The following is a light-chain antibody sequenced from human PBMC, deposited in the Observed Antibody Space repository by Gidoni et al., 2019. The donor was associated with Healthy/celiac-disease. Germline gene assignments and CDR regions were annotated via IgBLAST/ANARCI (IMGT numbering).Light chain of an antibody. CDR3: QQYYSTPLT. CDR1: RSVLYSSNNKNY. J-gene: IGKJ4*01. Sequence: DIVMTQSPDSLAVSLGERATINCKSSRSVLYSSNNKNYLAWYQQKPGQPPKLLIYWASTRGSGVPDRFSGSGSGKDFTLTISSLHAEDVAVYYCQQYYSTPLTFGGGTKVEIK. CDR2: WAS. V-gene: IGKV4-1*01.